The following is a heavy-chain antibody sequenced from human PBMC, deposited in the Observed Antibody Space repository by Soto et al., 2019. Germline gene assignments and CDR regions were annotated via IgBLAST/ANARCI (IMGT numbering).Heavy chain of an antibody. CDR1: GGPIISFF. D-gene: IGHD6-6*01. J-gene: IGHJ4*02. CDR3: AREEQVGYFDY. CDR2: IYTSGNT. Sequence: PSETLSLTCTVSGGPIISFFWSWIRQPAGKGLEWIGRIYTSGNTNYNPSLKSRVTMSVDTSQNLFSLKLTSVTAADTAVYFCAREEQVGYFDYWGQGALVTVSS. V-gene: IGHV4-4*07.